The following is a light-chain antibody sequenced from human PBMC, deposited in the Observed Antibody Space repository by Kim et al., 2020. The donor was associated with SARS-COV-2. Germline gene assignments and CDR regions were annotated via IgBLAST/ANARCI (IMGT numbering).Light chain of an antibody. CDR3: TSYSRSDIVL. CDR2: DVS. V-gene: IGLV2-14*03. CDR1: NSDIGTFNY. J-gene: IGLJ2*01. Sequence: QSLTISCTGSNSDIGTFNYVSWYQQHPASTPKLIIYDVSKRPSGVSDRFSASKSGDTASLIISGLQADDEADYYCTSYSRSDIVLFGGGTKLTVL.